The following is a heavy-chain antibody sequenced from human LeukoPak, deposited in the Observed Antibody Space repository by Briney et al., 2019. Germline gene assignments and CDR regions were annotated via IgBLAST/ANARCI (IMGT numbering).Heavy chain of an antibody. D-gene: IGHD6-13*01. Sequence: LSGGSLRLSCAASGFTFSSYWMSWVRQAPGKGLEWVANIKQDGSEKYYVDSVKGRFTISRDNAKNTLYLQMNSLRAEDTAVYYCARDPRIAAAGMGAFDIWGQGTMVTVSS. CDR2: IKQDGSEK. CDR3: ARDPRIAAAGMGAFDI. J-gene: IGHJ3*02. CDR1: GFTFSSYW. V-gene: IGHV3-7*01.